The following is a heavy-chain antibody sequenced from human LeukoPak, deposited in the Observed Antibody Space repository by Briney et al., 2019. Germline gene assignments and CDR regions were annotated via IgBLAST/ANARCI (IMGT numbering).Heavy chain of an antibody. J-gene: IGHJ4*02. Sequence: PGGSLRLSCAASGFTFSNYGMHWVRQAPGKGLEWVSYISSSGNTKYYADSVKGRFTISRDNAKNSLYLQMNSPRAEDTAVYYCARDGSSGSYYTDYWGQGTLVTVSS. CDR1: GFTFSNYG. CDR2: ISSSGNTK. V-gene: IGHV3-48*04. CDR3: ARDGSSGSYYTDY. D-gene: IGHD3-10*01.